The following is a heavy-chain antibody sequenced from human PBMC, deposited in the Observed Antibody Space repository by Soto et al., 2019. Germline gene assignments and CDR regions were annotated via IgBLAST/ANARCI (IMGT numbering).Heavy chain of an antibody. Sequence: SESLSLTCTASGGSISSYYWSWIRQPPGKGLEWIGYIYYSGSTNYNPSLKSRVTISVDTSKNQFSLKLSSVTAADTAVYYCARLDFWSGYYLDYWGQGTLVTVSS. J-gene: IGHJ4*02. CDR2: IYYSGST. CDR3: ARLDFWSGYYLDY. V-gene: IGHV4-59*08. CDR1: GGSISSYY. D-gene: IGHD3-3*01.